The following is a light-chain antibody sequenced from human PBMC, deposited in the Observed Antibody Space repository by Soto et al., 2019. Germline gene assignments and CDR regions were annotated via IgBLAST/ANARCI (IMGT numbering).Light chain of an antibody. V-gene: IGLV1-44*01. J-gene: IGLJ1*01. CDR3: AAWDDSLNGHV. Sequence: QSVLTQPPSASGTPGQRVTISCSGTSTNIGNNAVNWYQQLPGTAPKLLIYNNNQRPSGVPDRFSGSKSGTSASLAISGLQSDDEADYYCAAWDDSLNGHVFGTGTKVTVL. CDR1: STNIGNNA. CDR2: NNN.